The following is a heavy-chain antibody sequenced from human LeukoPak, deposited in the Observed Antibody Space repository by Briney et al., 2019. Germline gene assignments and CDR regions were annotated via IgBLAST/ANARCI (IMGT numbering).Heavy chain of an antibody. V-gene: IGHV3-30*02. CDR3: AKVQYYYGSGSYSPFQH. CDR1: GFTFSTYG. CDR2: IRYDGSNK. D-gene: IGHD3-10*01. J-gene: IGHJ1*01. Sequence: GGSLRLSCVASGFTFSTYGMSWVRQAPGKGLEWVAFIRYDGSNKYYADSVKGRFTISRDNSKNTLYLQMNSLRAEDTAVYYCAKVQYYYGSGSYSPFQHWGQGTLVTVSS.